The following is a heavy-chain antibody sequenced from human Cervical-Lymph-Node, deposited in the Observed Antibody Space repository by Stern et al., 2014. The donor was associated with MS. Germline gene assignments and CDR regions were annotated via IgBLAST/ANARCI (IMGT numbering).Heavy chain of an antibody. V-gene: IGHV1-69*01. J-gene: IGHJ5*02. CDR3: ARERSFHYPAFDP. CDR1: GGTFKTSA. CDR2: IVPMCATP. Sequence: VQLVQSGAEVKKPGSSVKVSCKASGGTFKTSAFNWVRQAPGQGLEWMGDIVPMCATPNYPQKFQGRVTVTADESASTVYMELSSLTSEDTAIYYCARERSFHYPAFDPWGQGTLVTVSS. D-gene: IGHD3-10*01.